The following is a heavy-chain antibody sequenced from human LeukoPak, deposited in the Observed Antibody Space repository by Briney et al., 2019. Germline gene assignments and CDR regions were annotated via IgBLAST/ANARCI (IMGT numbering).Heavy chain of an antibody. V-gene: IGHV3-23*01. J-gene: IGHJ4*02. Sequence: PGGSLRLSCAASGFTFSSYAMSWVRQAPGKGLEWVSAISGSGGSTYYADSVKGRFTISRDNSKNTLYLQMNGLRAEDTAVYYCAKDLLVATIALNFDYWGQGTLVTVSS. CDR1: GFTFSSYA. CDR3: AKDLLVATIALNFDY. CDR2: ISGSGGST. D-gene: IGHD5-12*01.